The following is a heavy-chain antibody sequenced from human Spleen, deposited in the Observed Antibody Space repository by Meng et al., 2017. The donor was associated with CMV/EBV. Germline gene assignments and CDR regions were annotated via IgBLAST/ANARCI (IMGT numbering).Heavy chain of an antibody. J-gene: IGHJ4*02. Sequence: GESLKISCVASGFTFSTYSLNWVRQAPGNGLEWVSSISTSSSYIYYADSVKGRFTISRDNAKNSVYLQMNSLRVEDTAVYYCARGVVGATTIDYWGQGTLVTVSS. D-gene: IGHD1-26*01. CDR3: ARGVVGATTIDY. V-gene: IGHV3-21*01. CDR1: GFTFSTYS. CDR2: ISTSSSYI.